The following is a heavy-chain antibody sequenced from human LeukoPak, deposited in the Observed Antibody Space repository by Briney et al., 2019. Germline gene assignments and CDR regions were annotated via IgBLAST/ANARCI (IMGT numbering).Heavy chain of an antibody. J-gene: IGHJ4*02. CDR3: VKESPYGTPRFYYFDD. CDR1: GFTFSSYA. V-gene: IGHV3-23*01. Sequence: GGSLRLSCAASGFTFSSYAMSRVRQAPGKGPEWVSAISGSDGRTFYAASVKGRSTISRDNSKNTLYLQMNSLRGEDTALYYCVKESPYGTPRFYYFDDWGQGTLVTVSS. CDR2: ISGSDGRT. D-gene: IGHD3-3*01.